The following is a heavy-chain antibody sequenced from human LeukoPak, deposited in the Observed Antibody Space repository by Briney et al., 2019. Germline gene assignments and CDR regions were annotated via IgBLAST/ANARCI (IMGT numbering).Heavy chain of an antibody. V-gene: IGHV1-24*01. CDR1: GYTLTELS. D-gene: IGHD6-13*01. CDR3: ATVAAAGRWFDP. CDR2: FDPEDGET. Sequence: VSVKVSCKVSGYTLTELSMHWVRQAPGKGLEWMGGFDPEDGETIYAQKFQGRVTMTEDTSTDTAYMELSSLRSEDTAVYYCATVAAAGRWFDPWGQGTLVTVSS. J-gene: IGHJ5*02.